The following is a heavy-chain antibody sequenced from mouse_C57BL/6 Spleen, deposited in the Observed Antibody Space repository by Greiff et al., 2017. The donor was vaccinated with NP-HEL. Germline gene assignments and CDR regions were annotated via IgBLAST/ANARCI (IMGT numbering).Heavy chain of an antibody. J-gene: IGHJ4*01. V-gene: IGHV1-22*01. Sequence: EVQLQQSGPELVKPGASVKMSCKASGYTFTDYNMHWVKQSHGKSLEWIGYINPNNGGTSYNQKFKGKATLTVNKSSSTAYMELRSLTSEDSAVYYCARGSGYHYYAMDYWGQGTSVTVSS. CDR3: ARGSGYHYYAMDY. CDR1: GYTFTDYN. D-gene: IGHD3-2*02. CDR2: INPNNGGT.